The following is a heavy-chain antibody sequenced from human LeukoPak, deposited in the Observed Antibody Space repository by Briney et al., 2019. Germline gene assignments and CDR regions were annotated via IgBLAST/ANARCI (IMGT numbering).Heavy chain of an antibody. CDR2: IHDSGTT. D-gene: IGHD6-13*01. CDR3: ARSITSSWYGDFQH. V-gene: IGHV4-4*02. CDR1: GASITSSHW. J-gene: IGHJ1*01. Sequence: PSGTLSLTCAVSGASITSSHWWSWARQPPGKGLEWIGEIHDSGTTNYKPSLKSRVTISVDTSKNQFSLKLSSVTAADTAVYYCARSITSSWYGDFQHWGQGTLVTVSS.